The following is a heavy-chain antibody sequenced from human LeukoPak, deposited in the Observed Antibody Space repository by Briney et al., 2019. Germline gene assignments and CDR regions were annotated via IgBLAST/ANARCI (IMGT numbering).Heavy chain of an antibody. CDR2: ISAYNGNT. Sequence: GASVKVSCKASGYTFTSYGISWVRQAPGQGLEWMGWISAYNGNTNYAQKLQGRVTMTTDTSTSTAYMELRSLGSDDTAVYYCARDTTVYYDSSGYIDYWGQGTLVTVSS. D-gene: IGHD3-22*01. J-gene: IGHJ4*02. V-gene: IGHV1-18*01. CDR1: GYTFTSYG. CDR3: ARDTTVYYDSSGYIDY.